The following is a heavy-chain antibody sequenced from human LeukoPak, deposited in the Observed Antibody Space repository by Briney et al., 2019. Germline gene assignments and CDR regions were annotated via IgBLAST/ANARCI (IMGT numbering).Heavy chain of an antibody. CDR2: IRHDGSEK. Sequence: GGSLSLSCLASGFTFSNFWISWVRQPPGKGREWVANIRHDGSEKFYVDSVKGRFTISKDNAKNSMYLQMNSLKAEDTSVYYCARDGGYYGPDYWGQGTLVTVSS. CDR1: GFTFSNFW. J-gene: IGHJ4*02. D-gene: IGHD3-10*01. CDR3: ARDGGYYGPDY. V-gene: IGHV3-7*01.